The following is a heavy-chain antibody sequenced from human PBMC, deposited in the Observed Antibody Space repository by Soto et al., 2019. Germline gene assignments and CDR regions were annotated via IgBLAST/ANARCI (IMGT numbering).Heavy chain of an antibody. J-gene: IGHJ6*02. D-gene: IGHD7-27*01. CDR3: ARMEGPDWGRGGMDV. CDR1: GGSISIYY. CDR2: IYYSGST. V-gene: IGHV4-59*01. Sequence: PSETLSLTCTVSGGSISIYYWSWIRQPPGKGLEWIGYIYYSGSTNYNPSLKSRVTISVDTSKNQFSLKLSSVTAADTAVYYCARMEGPDWGRGGMDVWGQGTTVTVSS.